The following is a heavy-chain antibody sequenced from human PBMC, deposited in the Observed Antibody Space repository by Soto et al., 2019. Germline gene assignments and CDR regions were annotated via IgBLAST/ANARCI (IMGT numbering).Heavy chain of an antibody. D-gene: IGHD3-22*01. V-gene: IGHV6-1*01. CDR2: TYYSSKWYS. CDR1: GDSVSSNSAT. J-gene: IGHJ3*02. Sequence: SQTLSLTCAISGDSVSSNSATWNWIRQSPSRGLEWLGRTYYSSKWYSDYAVSVKSRITINPDTSKNQVSLQLKSVTPEDTAVYYCARDRLGSSGYYLDAFDIWGQGTMVPVSS. CDR3: ARDRLGSSGYYLDAFDI.